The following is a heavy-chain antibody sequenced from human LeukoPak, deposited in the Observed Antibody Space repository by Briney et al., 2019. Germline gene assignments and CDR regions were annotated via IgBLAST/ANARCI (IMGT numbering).Heavy chain of an antibody. CDR3: SREWSVATRSGWGWIDP. Sequence: PGGSLTLSCSAPTLSLSVYKTEVVRQAPGKGLEWISYISTRGGVSQYLDSVRGRFTISRDNAKNSLYLHMNSLRAGTTAVDSCSREWSVATRSGWGWIDPGAQGTLVTVSS. J-gene: IGHJ5*02. D-gene: IGHD3-3*01. CDR1: TLSLSVYK. CDR2: ISTRGGVS. V-gene: IGHV3-48*03.